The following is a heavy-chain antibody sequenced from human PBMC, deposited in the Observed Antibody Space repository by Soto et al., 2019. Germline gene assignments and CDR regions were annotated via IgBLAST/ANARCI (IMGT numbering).Heavy chain of an antibody. CDR3: ARGRIAADGFDY. V-gene: IGHV4-59*01. J-gene: IGHJ4*02. CDR1: GGSISSYY. Sequence: SETLSLTCTVSGGSISSYYWSWIRQPPGKGLEWIGYIYYSGSTNYNPSLKSRVTISVDTSKNQFSLKLSSVTAADTAVYYCARGRIAADGFDYWGQGTRGTVSS. CDR2: IYYSGST. D-gene: IGHD6-13*01.